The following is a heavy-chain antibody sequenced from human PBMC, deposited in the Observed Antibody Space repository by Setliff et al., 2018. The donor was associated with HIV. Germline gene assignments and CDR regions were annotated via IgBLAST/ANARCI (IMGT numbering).Heavy chain of an antibody. D-gene: IGHD3-3*01. J-gene: IGHJ3*02. CDR3: ARESRNDFWSGYYRTFDI. V-gene: IGHV4-31*03. CDR2: IYYSGST. CDR1: GGSISSSSYY. Sequence: SETLSLTCTVSGGSISSSSYYWSWIRQHPGKGLEWIGYIYYSGSTYYNPSLKSRVTISVDTSKNQFSLKLSSVTAADTAMYFCARESRNDFWSGYYRTFDIWGQGTMVTVSS.